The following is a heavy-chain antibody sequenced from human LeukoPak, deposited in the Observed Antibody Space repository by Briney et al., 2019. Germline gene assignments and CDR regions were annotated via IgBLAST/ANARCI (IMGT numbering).Heavy chain of an antibody. CDR3: AQVAATGL. Sequence: ASVKVSCKASGGTFSSYAISWVRQAPEQGLEWMGGIIPISGTANYAQKFQGRVTITADESTSTAYMELSSLRSEDTAVYYCAQVAATGLWGQGTLVTVSS. CDR2: IIPISGTA. CDR1: GGTFSSYA. V-gene: IGHV1-69*13. J-gene: IGHJ4*02. D-gene: IGHD2-15*01.